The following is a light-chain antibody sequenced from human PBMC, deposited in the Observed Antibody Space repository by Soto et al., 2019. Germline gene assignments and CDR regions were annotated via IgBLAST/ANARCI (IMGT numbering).Light chain of an antibody. CDR1: RSDVGAYNY. CDR3: SSFTSRVTLV. V-gene: IGLV2-14*01. Sequence: QSALTQPASVSGSPGQSIAISCTGTRSDVGAYNYVSWYQQHPGKAPKLMISEVTNRPSGVSDRFSGSKSGNTASLTISGLQAEDEADYYCSSFTSRVTLVFGTGTKLTVL. J-gene: IGLJ1*01. CDR2: EVT.